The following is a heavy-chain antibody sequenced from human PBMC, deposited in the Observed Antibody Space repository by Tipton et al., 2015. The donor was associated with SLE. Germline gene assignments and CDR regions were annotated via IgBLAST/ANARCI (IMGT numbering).Heavy chain of an antibody. D-gene: IGHD5-18*01. CDR1: GGSFGSGGYY. V-gene: IGHV4-61*02. CDR2: IYTSGST. CDR3: AKGYGMGNYYYMDV. J-gene: IGHJ6*03. Sequence: TLSLTCTVSGGSFGSGGYYWTWVRQSAGKGLEFIGRIYTSGSTNYNPSLESRVTISMDTSKNQVSLRLNSVTAADTAVYYCAKGYGMGNYYYMDVWGKGTSVIVSS.